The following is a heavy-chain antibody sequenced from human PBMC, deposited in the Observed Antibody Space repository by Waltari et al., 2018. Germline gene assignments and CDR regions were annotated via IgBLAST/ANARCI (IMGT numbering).Heavy chain of an antibody. D-gene: IGHD6-13*01. V-gene: IGHV4-34*01. J-gene: IGHJ4*02. Sequence: QVQLQQWGAGLLEPSETLSVTCAVSGGSFTVYYWTWIRQSPGMGLEWMGETNHSGDTDYHPSLKSRVIISVDTPKRQFSLRLSSVTAADTAVYYCARLRRSNWSFEVWGQGTLVTVSS. CDR3: ARLRRSNWSFEV. CDR2: TNHSGDT. CDR1: GGSFTVYY.